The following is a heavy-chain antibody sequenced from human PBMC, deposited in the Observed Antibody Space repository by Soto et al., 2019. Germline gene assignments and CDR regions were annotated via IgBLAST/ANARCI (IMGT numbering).Heavy chain of an antibody. CDR1: GGSISSYY. Sequence: TSETLSLTCTVSGGSISSYYWSWIRQPPGKGLERIGYIYYSGSTNYNPSLKSRVTISVDTSKNQFSLKLSSVTAADTAVYYCARGYGDWYYYGMDVWGQGTTVTVSS. J-gene: IGHJ6*02. CDR2: IYYSGST. D-gene: IGHD4-17*01. V-gene: IGHV4-59*01. CDR3: ARGYGDWYYYGMDV.